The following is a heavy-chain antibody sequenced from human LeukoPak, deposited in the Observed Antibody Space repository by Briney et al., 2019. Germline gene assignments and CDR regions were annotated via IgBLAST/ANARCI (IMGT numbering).Heavy chain of an antibody. CDR1: GFTFSSYW. V-gene: IGHV3-7*01. CDR3: ARDPYSGSYGDYYYYYMDV. CDR2: IKQDGSEK. D-gene: IGHD1-26*01. Sequence: LPGGSLRLSCAASGFTFSSYWMSWVRQAPGKGLEWVANIKQDGSEKYYVDSVKGRFTISRDNAKNSLYLQMNSLRDEDTAVYYCARDPYSGSYGDYYYYYMDVWGKGTTVTISS. J-gene: IGHJ6*03.